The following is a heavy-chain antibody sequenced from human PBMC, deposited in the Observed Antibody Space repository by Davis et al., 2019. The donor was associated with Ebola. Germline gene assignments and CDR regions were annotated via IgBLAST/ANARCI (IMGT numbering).Heavy chain of an antibody. V-gene: IGHV3-73*01. J-gene: IGHJ4*02. D-gene: IGHD5-18*01. CDR3: AKGGLKYSYGYYFDY. Sequence: GESLKISCAASGFTFSGSAMHWVRQASGKGLEWVGRIRSKANSYATAYAASVKGRFTISRDDSKNTLYLQMNSLRAEDTAVYYCAKGGLKYSYGYYFDYWGQGTLVTVSS. CDR1: GFTFSGSA. CDR2: IRSKANSYAT.